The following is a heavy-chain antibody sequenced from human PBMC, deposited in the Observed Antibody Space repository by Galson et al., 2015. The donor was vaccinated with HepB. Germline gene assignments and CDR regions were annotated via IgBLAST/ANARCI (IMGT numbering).Heavy chain of an antibody. CDR3: AKEIAVAGVYYYGMDV. CDR2: ISYDGSNK. CDR1: GFTFSSYG. J-gene: IGHJ6*02. V-gene: IGHV3-30*18. Sequence: SLRLSCAASGFTFSSYGMHWVRQAPGEGLEWVAVISYDGSNKYYADSVKGRFTISRDNSKNTLYLQMNSLRAEDTAVYYCAKEIAVAGVYYYGMDVWGQGTTVTVSS. D-gene: IGHD6-19*01.